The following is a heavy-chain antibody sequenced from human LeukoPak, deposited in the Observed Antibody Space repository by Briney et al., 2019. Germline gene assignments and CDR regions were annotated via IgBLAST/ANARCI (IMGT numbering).Heavy chain of an antibody. J-gene: IGHJ4*02. CDR1: GFTFSSYS. D-gene: IGHD3-9*01. CDR2: IGGSSRSM. Sequence: GGSLRLSCAASGFTFSSYSMNWVRQAPGKGLEWVSSIGGSSRSMYYADSVKGGFTISRDNAKNSPFLQMNSLRAEDTAVYYCARELDEGFDYWGQGTLVTVSS. CDR3: ARELDEGFDY. V-gene: IGHV3-21*01.